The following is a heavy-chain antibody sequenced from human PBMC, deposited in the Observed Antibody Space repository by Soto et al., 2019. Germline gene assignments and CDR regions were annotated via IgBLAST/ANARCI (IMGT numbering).Heavy chain of an antibody. J-gene: IGHJ4*02. Sequence: EVQLLESGGGLVQPGGALRLSCAASGFTFSSHAMSWVRQAPGKGLEWISSISAGSEGAYYADSVKGRFTISRDNSNNTLYLQMNSRRAEDTAVYYCARDLWWYLHWGRGTLVTVSS. D-gene: IGHD2-15*01. V-gene: IGHV3-23*01. CDR2: ISAGSEGA. CDR1: GFTFSSHA. CDR3: ARDLWWYLH.